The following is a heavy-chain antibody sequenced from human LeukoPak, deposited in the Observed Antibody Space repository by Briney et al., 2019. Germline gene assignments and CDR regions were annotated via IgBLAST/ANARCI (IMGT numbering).Heavy chain of an antibody. J-gene: IGHJ3*02. CDR2: ISSSGSTI. CDR1: GFTFSDYY. V-gene: IGHV3-11*01. Sequence: GGSLRPSCAASGFTFSDYYMSWIRQAPGKGLEWVSYISSSGSTIYYADSVKGRFTISRDNAKSSLYLQMNSLRAEDTAVYYCATGGSGYTVDAFDIWGQGTMVTVSS. CDR3: ATGGSGYTVDAFDI. D-gene: IGHD3-3*01.